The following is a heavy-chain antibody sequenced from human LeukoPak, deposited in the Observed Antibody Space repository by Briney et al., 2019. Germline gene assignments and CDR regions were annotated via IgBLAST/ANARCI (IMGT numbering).Heavy chain of an antibody. V-gene: IGHV3-23*01. CDR2: ISGSGGSI. J-gene: IGHJ4*02. D-gene: IGHD2-21*02. CDR3: AKGIPVTAIRYFDY. Sequence: GGSLRLSCAASGFSFSSYAMSWVRQAPGKGLEWVSAISGSGGSIYYADSVKGRFTISRDNFKNTLYLQMNSLRADDTAVYYCAKGIPVTAIRYFDYWGQGTLVTVSS. CDR1: GFSFSSYA.